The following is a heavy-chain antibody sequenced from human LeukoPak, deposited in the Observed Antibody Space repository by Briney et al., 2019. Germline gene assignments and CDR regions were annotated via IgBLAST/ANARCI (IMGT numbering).Heavy chain of an antibody. Sequence: SETLSLTCTVSGGSISSYYWSWIRQPPGKGLEWIGYIYYSGSTNYNPSLKSRVTISVDTSKNQFSLKLSSVTAADTAVYYCARARLQSPLWYYYYMDVWGKGTTVTVSS. V-gene: IGHV4-59*01. CDR3: ARARLQSPLWYYYYMDV. J-gene: IGHJ6*03. CDR2: IYYSGST. CDR1: GGSISSYY. D-gene: IGHD4-11*01.